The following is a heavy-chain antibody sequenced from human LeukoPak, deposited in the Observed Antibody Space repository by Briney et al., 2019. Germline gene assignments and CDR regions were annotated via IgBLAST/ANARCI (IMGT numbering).Heavy chain of an antibody. CDR1: GFTVSSNF. Sequence: GGSLRLSCAASGFTVSSNFMSWVRQAPGKGLEWVSVLYSGGYTVYADSVKGRFIISRDNSENTLYLQMNSLRADDTAVYYCVRASSTTAAGLFDYWGQGTLLTVSS. CDR3: VRASSTTAAGLFDY. D-gene: IGHD6-13*01. J-gene: IGHJ4*02. V-gene: IGHV3-53*01. CDR2: LYSGGYT.